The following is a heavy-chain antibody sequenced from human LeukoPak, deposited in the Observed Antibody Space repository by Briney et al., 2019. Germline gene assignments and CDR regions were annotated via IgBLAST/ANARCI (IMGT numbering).Heavy chain of an antibody. J-gene: IGHJ6*03. Sequence: SETLSLTCTVSGGSISSSSYYWGWIRQPPGKGLEWIGSIYYSGSTYYNPSLKSRVTISVDTPKNQFSLKLSSVTAADTAVYYCAREGIVVVPAAIYYYYYMDVWGKGTTVTVSS. CDR1: GGSISSSSYY. CDR3: AREGIVVVPAAIYYYYYMDV. D-gene: IGHD2-2*01. V-gene: IGHV4-39*07. CDR2: IYYSGST.